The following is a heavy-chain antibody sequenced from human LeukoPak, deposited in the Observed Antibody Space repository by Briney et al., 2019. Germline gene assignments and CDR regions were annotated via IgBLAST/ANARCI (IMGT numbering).Heavy chain of an antibody. CDR2: INPSGRT. J-gene: IGHJ4*02. CDR3: ARRDQYVSSDY. V-gene: IGHV4-34*01. D-gene: IGHD3-16*01. Sequence: SETLTLTCAVYGGTFSDYYRSWIRQPPGKGLEWIGEINPSGRTKYNPSLKSRVTISVDTSKKQLSLKLSSVTAADTAVYYCARRDQYVSSDYWGQGTLVTVSS. CDR1: GGTFSDYY.